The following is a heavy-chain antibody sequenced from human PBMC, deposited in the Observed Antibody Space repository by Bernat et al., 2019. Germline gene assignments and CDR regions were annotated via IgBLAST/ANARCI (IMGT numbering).Heavy chain of an antibody. CDR3: ARTTYYYDRWFDP. V-gene: IGHV3-66*01. CDR1: GFTVSSNY. CDR2: IYSGGST. Sequence: EVQLVESGGGLVQPGGSLRLSCAASGFTVSSNYMSWVRQAPGKGLEWVSVIYSGGSTYYADSVKGRFTISRDNSKNTLYLQMNSLRAEDTAVYYCARTTYYYDRWFDPWGQGTLVTVSS. D-gene: IGHD3-22*01. J-gene: IGHJ5*02.